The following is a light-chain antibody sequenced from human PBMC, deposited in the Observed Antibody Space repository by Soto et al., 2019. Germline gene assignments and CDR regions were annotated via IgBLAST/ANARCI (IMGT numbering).Light chain of an antibody. J-gene: IGLJ2*01. CDR2: DVS. CDR1: SSDVGGYNY. CDR3: SSYTSSSHVV. V-gene: IGLV2-14*01. Sequence: QSVLTQPASVSGSPGQSITISCTGTSSDVGGYNYVSWYQQHPGKAPKLMIYDVSNRPSGVSNCFSGSKSGNTASLTISGLQAEDEADYYCSSYTSSSHVVFGGGTKLTVL.